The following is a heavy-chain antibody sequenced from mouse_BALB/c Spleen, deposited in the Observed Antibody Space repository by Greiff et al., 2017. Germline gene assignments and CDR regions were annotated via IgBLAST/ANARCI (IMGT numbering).Heavy chain of an antibody. Sequence: DVKLVESGGGLVKPGGSLKLSCAASGFTFSSYAMYWVRQTPEKRLEWVASISSGGSTYYPDSVKGRFTISRDNARNILYLQMSSLRSEDTAMYYCARGVGGSSPYFDYWGQGTTLTVSS. CDR3: ARGVGGSSPYFDY. CDR1: GFTFSSYA. V-gene: IGHV5-6-5*01. CDR2: ISSGGST. J-gene: IGHJ2*01. D-gene: IGHD1-1*01.